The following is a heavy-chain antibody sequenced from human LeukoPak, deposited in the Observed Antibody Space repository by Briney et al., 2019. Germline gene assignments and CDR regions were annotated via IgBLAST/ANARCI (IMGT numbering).Heavy chain of an antibody. V-gene: IGHV3-53*01. J-gene: IGHJ4*02. Sequence: GGSLRLSCAASGFTLSSYSMNWVRQAPGKGLEWVSVIYSGGSTYYADSVKGRFTISRDNSKNTLYLQMNSLRAEDTAVYYCASNYYDSNDYWGQGTLVTVSS. CDR3: ASNYYDSNDY. CDR1: GFTLSSYS. CDR2: IYSGGST. D-gene: IGHD3-22*01.